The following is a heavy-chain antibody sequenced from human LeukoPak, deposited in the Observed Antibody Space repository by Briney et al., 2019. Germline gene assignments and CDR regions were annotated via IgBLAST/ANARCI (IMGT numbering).Heavy chain of an antibody. V-gene: IGHV4-39*07. J-gene: IGHJ4*02. CDR3: ARASFYGSGTYYQRVDY. CDR2: IFYSGST. Sequence: ASETLSLTCSVSGGSISGTNYYWGWIRQPPGKGLEWIGTIFYSGSTYYNPSLKSRVTISVDTSKNQFSLKLSSVTAADTAVYYCARASFYGSGTYYQRVDYWGQGTLVTVST. CDR1: GGSISGTNYY. D-gene: IGHD3-10*01.